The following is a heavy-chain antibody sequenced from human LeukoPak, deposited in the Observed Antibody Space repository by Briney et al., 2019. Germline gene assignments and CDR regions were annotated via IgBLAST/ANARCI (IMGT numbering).Heavy chain of an antibody. V-gene: IGHV3-21*01. D-gene: IGHD3-10*01. CDR1: GFTFSSYS. CDR2: ISFSNKYI. J-gene: IGHJ4*02. Sequence: GGSLRLSCAASGFTFSSYSIAWVRQAPGKGLEWVSSISFSNKYIYYGDSVKGRFTISRDNAKNSVYLQMNSLRAEDTAVYYCATPFSYYYGSGSMRGAFDYWGQGTLVTVSS. CDR3: ATPFSYYYGSGSMRGAFDY.